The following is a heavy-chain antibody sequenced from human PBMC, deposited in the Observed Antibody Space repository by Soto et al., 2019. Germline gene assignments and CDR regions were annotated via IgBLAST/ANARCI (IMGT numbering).Heavy chain of an antibody. V-gene: IGHV1-8*01. CDR2: MNPNRGNS. D-gene: IGHD2-21*01. CDR3: ARSDGYNFNWLDS. J-gene: IGHJ5*01. CDR1: GYTFANYD. Sequence: QVQLVQSGAEVKTPGASVKVSCKASGYTFANYDINWVRQAPGQGLEWMGWMNPNRGNSGYAQKFQGRLTMTTDTALSTGHMELSSLRNEDTAVYYCARSDGYNFNWLDSWGQGTLVTVSA.